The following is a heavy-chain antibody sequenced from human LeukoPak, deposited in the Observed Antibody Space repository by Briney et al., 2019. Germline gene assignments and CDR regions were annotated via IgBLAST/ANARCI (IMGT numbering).Heavy chain of an antibody. V-gene: IGHV3-33*01. D-gene: IGHD5-12*01. CDR2: IWYDGSNK. Sequence: GGSLRLSCAASGFTFSSYGMHWVRQAPGKGLEWVAVIWYDGSNKYYADSVKGRFTISRDNSKNTLYLQMNSLRAEDTAVYYCARDSRANYFDYWGQGALVTVSS. J-gene: IGHJ4*02. CDR3: ARDSRANYFDY. CDR1: GFTFSSYG.